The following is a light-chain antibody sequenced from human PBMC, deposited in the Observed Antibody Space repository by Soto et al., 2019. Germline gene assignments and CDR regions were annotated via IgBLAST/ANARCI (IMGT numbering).Light chain of an antibody. J-gene: IGLJ1*01. CDR3: CSYTTSNTYV. V-gene: IGLV2-14*01. CDR2: DVS. CDR1: SSDVGFYNY. Sequence: QSVLTQPASVSGSPGQSITISCTGTSSDVGFYNYVSWYQQHPGKAPKLMIYDVSNRPSGVSNRFSGSKSGNTASLTISGLRAEDEADYYCCSYTTSNTYVFGTGTKVTVL.